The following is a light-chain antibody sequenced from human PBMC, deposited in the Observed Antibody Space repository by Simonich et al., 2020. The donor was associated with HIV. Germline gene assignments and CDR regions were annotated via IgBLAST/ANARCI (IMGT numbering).Light chain of an antibody. V-gene: IGKV4-1*01. CDR1: QSVLYNSHNKNY. J-gene: IGKJ1*01. Sequence: DIVMTQSPDSLAVSLGERATINCTSSQSVLYNSHNKNYVVWYQQKPGQPPKLHIYWASTRESGVPDRFSGSGSGTDFTLTISSLQAEDVAVYYCQQYYSTPRTFGQGTKVEIK. CDR2: WAS. CDR3: QQYYSTPRT.